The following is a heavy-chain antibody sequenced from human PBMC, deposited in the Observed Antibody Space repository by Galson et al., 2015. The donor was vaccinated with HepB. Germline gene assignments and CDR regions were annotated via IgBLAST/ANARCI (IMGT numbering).Heavy chain of an antibody. D-gene: IGHD1-26*01. CDR1: GFTFSSYA. Sequence: SLRLSCAASGFTFSSYAMSWVRQPPGRGLEWVSVIGGSGTTFYADSVKGRFTISRDSSKNTLYLQMNSLRAEDTAVYYCAKNSGSYYGADDYWGQGTLVTVSS. V-gene: IGHV3-23*01. J-gene: IGHJ4*02. CDR2: IGGSGTT. CDR3: AKNSGSYYGADDY.